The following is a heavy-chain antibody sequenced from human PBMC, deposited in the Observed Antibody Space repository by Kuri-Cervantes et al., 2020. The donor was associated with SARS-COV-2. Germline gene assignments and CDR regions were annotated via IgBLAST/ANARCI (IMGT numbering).Heavy chain of an antibody. CDR3: AKDRVGVLDS. CDR2: ISYDGSNE. V-gene: IGHV3-30*01. D-gene: IGHD2-21*01. CDR1: GFTFSSCA. Sequence: GGSLRLSCAASGFTFSSCARHWVRLAPGKGLEWVAFISYDGSNEYYASSVRGLFTISRDNSNNTLYLQVNSLRAENTALYYCAKDRVGVLDSWGQGTQVTVSS. J-gene: IGHJ4*02.